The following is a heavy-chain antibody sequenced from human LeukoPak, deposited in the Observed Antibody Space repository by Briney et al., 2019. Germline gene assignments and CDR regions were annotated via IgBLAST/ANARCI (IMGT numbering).Heavy chain of an antibody. D-gene: IGHD3-3*01. CDR2: VNYSGSTSGRT. Sequence: SETLSLTCTVSRGSLISGSYYWGWIRQPPGKGLEWIGRVNYSGSTSGRTYYNPSLKSRIPISVHTPKNQFSLKLSSMTAADTAVYYCARITIFGVVIDYWGQGTLVTVSS. CDR1: RGSLISGSYY. CDR3: ARITIFGVVIDY. J-gene: IGHJ4*02. V-gene: IGHV4-39*01.